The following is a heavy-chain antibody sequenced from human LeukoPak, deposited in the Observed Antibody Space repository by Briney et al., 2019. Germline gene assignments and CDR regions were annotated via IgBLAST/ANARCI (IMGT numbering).Heavy chain of an antibody. CDR2: IIPTLGTA. CDR3: ATGRWLQLGYYYYYMDV. Sequence: ASVKVSCTASGGTFSSYAISWVRQAPGQGLEWMGGIIPTLGTANYAQKFQGRVTITTDESTSTAYMELSSLRSEDTAVYYCATGRWLQLGYYYYYMDVWGKGTTVTVSS. J-gene: IGHJ6*03. CDR1: GGTFSSYA. V-gene: IGHV1-69*05. D-gene: IGHD5-24*01.